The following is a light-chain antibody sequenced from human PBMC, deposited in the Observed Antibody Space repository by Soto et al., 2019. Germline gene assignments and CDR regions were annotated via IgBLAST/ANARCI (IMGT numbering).Light chain of an antibody. Sequence: QSALSQPRSVSGSPGQSVTISCTGSRSDVGTYNYVSWYQHHPGRAPKLIMSDVNKRPSGVPDRFSGSKSGNTASLTISGLQAEDEADYYCCSFANVDTLGVFGGGTKLTVL. J-gene: IGLJ3*02. V-gene: IGLV2-11*01. CDR2: DVN. CDR3: CSFANVDTLGV. CDR1: RSDVGTYNY.